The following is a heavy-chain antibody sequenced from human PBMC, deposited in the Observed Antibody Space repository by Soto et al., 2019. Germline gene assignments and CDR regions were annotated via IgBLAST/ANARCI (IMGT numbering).Heavy chain of an antibody. V-gene: IGHV1-69*13. J-gene: IGHJ6*02. CDR2: IIPIFGTA. CDR3: ARDEPEITMVRGVIDYYYYYGMDV. CDR1: GGTFSSYA. D-gene: IGHD3-10*01. Sequence: ASVKVSCKASGGTFSSYAISWVRQAPGQGLEWMGGIIPIFGTANYAQKFQGRVTITADESTSTAYMELSSLRSEDTAVYYCARDEPEITMVRGVIDYYYYYGMDVWGQGTTVTVSS.